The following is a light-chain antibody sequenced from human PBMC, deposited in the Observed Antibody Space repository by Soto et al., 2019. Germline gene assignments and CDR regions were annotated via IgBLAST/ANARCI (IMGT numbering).Light chain of an antibody. CDR1: QSISTY. CDR2: DAS. V-gene: IGKV3-11*01. Sequence: VLTHAPGTVSLAPGHRVIHYYRAGQSISTYLAWYQQKSGQAPRLLIYDASNRATGIPARFSGSGSGTDFTLTISSLEPEDFALYYCQQRSSWPLTFGQGTRLEIK. J-gene: IGKJ5*01. CDR3: QQRSSWPLT.